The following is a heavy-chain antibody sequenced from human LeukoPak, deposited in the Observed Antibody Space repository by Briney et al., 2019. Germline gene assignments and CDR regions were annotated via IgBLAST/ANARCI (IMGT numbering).Heavy chain of an antibody. D-gene: IGHD6-19*01. CDR1: GFTFSNYA. Sequence: GGSLRLSCAASGFTFSNYAMSWVRQAPGKGLEWVSAISGSGGSTHFADSVKGRFTISRDNSKNTLFLQMNSLRAEDTAVYYCATMQWLEGVDWFDPWGQGTLVTVSS. CDR3: ATMQWLEGVDWFDP. V-gene: IGHV3-23*01. CDR2: ISGSGGST. J-gene: IGHJ5*02.